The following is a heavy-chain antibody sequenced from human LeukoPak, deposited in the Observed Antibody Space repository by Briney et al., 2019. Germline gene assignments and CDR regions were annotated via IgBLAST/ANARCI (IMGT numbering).Heavy chain of an antibody. CDR3: ASTLDY. J-gene: IGHJ4*02. Sequence: GGSLRLSCAASGFTFSSYAMHWVRQAPGKGLKWVAVISYDGSNKYYADSVKGRFTISRDNSKNTLYLQMNSLRAEDTAVYYCASTLDYWGQGTLVTVSS. CDR1: GFTFSSYA. V-gene: IGHV3-30*04. CDR2: ISYDGSNK.